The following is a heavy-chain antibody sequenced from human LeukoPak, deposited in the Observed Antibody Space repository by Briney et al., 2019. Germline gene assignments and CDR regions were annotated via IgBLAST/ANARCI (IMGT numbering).Heavy chain of an antibody. V-gene: IGHV3-20*04. Sequence: SGGSLRLSCAASGFTFDDYGMSWVRQAPGKGLEWVSGINWNGGSTGYADSVKGRFTISRDNAKNSLYLQMNSLRAEDTAVYYCATTPAGIGYYYYYMDVWGKGTTVTVSS. CDR2: INWNGGST. J-gene: IGHJ6*03. CDR3: ATTPAGIGYYYYYMDV. CDR1: GFTFDDYG.